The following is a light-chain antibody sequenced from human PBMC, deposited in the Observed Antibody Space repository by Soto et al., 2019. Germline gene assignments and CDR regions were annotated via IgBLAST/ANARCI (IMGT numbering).Light chain of an antibody. Sequence: EIVLTQSPATLSLSPGERATLSCRASQRVSSFLAWYQQRPGQAPRLLIYDASNRATGIPARFSGSGSGTDFTLTISSLEPEEFAVYYCQQRNNWPLTFGGVTKVEIK. J-gene: IGKJ4*01. CDR1: QRVSSF. CDR2: DAS. CDR3: QQRNNWPLT. V-gene: IGKV3-11*01.